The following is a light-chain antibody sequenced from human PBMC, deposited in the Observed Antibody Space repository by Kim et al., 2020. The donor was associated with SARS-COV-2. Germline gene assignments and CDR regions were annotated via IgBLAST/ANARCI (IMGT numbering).Light chain of an antibody. J-gene: IGLJ2*01. CDR2: EDD. CDR1: SGSIDDNY. CDR3: QSYNRDNVI. V-gene: IGLV6-57*04. Sequence: NFMLTQPHSVSESPGKTVTISCTRSSGSIDDNYVQWYQQRPGGVPTTVIYEDDQSPSGVSDRFSGSIDNSSNSASLTISGLRTEDEADYYCQSYNRDNVIFGGGTKSPS.